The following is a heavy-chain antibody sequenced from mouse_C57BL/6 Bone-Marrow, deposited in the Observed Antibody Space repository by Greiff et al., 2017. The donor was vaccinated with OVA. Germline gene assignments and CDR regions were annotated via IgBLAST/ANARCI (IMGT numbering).Heavy chain of an antibody. D-gene: IGHD1-1*01. CDR1: GFTFSSYA. J-gene: IGHJ2*01. Sequence: DVKLVESGGGLVKPGGSLTLSCAASGFTFSSYAMSWVRQTPEKRLEWVATISDGGSYTYYPDNVKGRFTISRDNTNNNRYLQMSHLKSEDTAMYYCERDPNYGSSPFDYWGQGTTLTVSS. CDR3: ERDPNYGSSPFDY. CDR2: ISDGGSYT. V-gene: IGHV5-4*01.